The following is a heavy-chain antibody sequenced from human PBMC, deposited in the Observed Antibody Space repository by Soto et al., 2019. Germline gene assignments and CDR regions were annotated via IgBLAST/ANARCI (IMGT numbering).Heavy chain of an antibody. CDR2: IYYSGST. V-gene: IGHV4-59*01. J-gene: IGHJ5*02. D-gene: IGHD5-18*01. CDR3: ARESSYGPNWFDP. Sequence: TLSLTCTVSGGSISSYYWSWIRQPPGKGLEWIGYIYYSGSTNYNPSLKSRVTISVDTSKNQFSLKLSSVTAADTAVYYCARESSYGPNWFDPWGQGTLVTVSS. CDR1: GGSISSYY.